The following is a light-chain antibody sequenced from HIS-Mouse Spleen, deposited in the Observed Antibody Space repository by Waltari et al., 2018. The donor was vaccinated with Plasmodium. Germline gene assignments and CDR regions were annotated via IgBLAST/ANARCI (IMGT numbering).Light chain of an antibody. J-gene: IGKJ4*01. CDR3: QQSYSTPQLT. CDR1: QSISSY. Sequence: DIQMTQSPSSLSASVGDRVTITCRASQSISSYLNWYQQKPGKAPKLLIYAASSLQSGVPSRFSGSGSWTDFTLIISSLQPEDFATYYCQQSYSTPQLTFGGGTKVEIK. CDR2: AAS. V-gene: IGKV1-39*01.